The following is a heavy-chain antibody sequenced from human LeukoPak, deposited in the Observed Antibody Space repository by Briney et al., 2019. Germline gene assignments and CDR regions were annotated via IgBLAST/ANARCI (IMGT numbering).Heavy chain of an antibody. CDR2: IYYSGST. Sequence: SQTLSLTCTVSGGSISSGGYYWSWIRQHPGKGLEWIGYIYYSGSTYYTPSLKSRVTISVDTSKNQFSLKLSSVTAADTAVYYCARKRVGATSSAFDYWGQGTLVTVSS. V-gene: IGHV4-31*03. CDR3: ARKRVGATSSAFDY. CDR1: GGSISSGGYY. D-gene: IGHD1-26*01. J-gene: IGHJ4*02.